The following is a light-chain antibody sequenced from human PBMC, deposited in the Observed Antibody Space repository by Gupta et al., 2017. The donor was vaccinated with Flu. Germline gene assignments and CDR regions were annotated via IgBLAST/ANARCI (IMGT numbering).Light chain of an antibody. CDR3: LLYMGSGTWV. J-gene: IGLJ3*02. CDR1: SGSVSTSYY. CDR2: STS. Sequence: TVTLTCGLNSGSVSTSYYPSWYQQTPGQAPRTLIYSTSTRSSGVPDRFSGSILGNKAALTITGAQADDESDYYCLLYMGSGTWVFGGGTKLTVL. V-gene: IGLV8-61*01.